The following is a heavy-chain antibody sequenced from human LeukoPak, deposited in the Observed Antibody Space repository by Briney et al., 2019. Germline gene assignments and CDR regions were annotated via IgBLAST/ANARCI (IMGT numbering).Heavy chain of an antibody. D-gene: IGHD6-6*01. V-gene: IGHV1-69*11. CDR1: GGTFSSYA. CDR3: ARDRSFSSPDAFDI. J-gene: IGHJ3*02. CDR2: IIPILGTA. Sequence: GSSVKVSCKASGGTFSSYAISWVRQAPGQGLEWMGRIIPILGTANYAQKFQGRVTITADESTSTAYMELRSLRSDDTAVYYCARDRSFSSPDAFDIWGQGTMVTVSS.